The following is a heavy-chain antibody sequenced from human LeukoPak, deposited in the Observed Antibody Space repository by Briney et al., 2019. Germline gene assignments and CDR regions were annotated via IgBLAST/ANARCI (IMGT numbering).Heavy chain of an antibody. D-gene: IGHD2-21*02. CDR1: GGSISSSNW. CDR2: IYHSGST. J-gene: IGHJ3*02. CDR3: ARGRAYCGGDCYSGAFDI. V-gene: IGHV4-4*02. Sequence: SETLSLTCAVSGGSISSSNWWSWVRQPPGKGLEWIGEIYHSGSTNYDPSLKSRVTISVDKSKNQFSLKLSSVTAADTAVYYCARGRAYCGGDCYSGAFDIWGQGTMVTVSS.